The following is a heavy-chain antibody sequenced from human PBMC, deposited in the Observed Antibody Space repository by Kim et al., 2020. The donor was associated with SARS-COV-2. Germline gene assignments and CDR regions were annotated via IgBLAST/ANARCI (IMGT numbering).Heavy chain of an antibody. CDR2: IRQDGNEK. CDR1: GLTFSSYW. J-gene: IGHJ4*02. Sequence: GGSLRLSCAVSGLTFSSYWMSWVRQAPGKGLEWVANIRQDGNEKNYVDSVKGRFTISRDNAKNSVYLQMNSLTADDTAVYYCARDLTVSTRGYDYWGQG. CDR3: ARDLTVSTRGYDY. V-gene: IGHV3-7*03. D-gene: IGHD4-17*01.